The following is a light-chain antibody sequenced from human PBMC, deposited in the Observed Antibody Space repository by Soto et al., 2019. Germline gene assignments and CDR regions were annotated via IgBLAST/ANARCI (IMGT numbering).Light chain of an antibody. CDR1: GNDIGGYSY. V-gene: IGLV2-8*01. Sequence: QSVLTQPPSESGFPGQAVTISCTGTGNDIGGYSYVSWYQQHPGKAPTLIIYEVYKQPSGVPDRFAGANTGNAASLTVSGLQVEDEADYYCASYAGSNNWGVFGGGTKHTVL. CDR2: EVY. J-gene: IGLJ3*02. CDR3: ASYAGSNNWGV.